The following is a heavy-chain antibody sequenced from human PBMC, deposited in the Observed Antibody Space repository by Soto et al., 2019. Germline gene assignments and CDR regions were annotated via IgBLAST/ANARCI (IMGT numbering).Heavy chain of an antibody. CDR2: IKSKTDGGTT. V-gene: IGHV3-15*01. CDR3: TLIYYDSSGYDDFDY. Sequence: VGSLRLSCAASGFTFSNAWMSWVRQAPGKGLEWVGRIKSKTDGGTTDYAAPVKGRFTISRDDPKNTLYLQMNSLKTEDTAVYYCTLIYYDSSGYDDFDYWGQGTLVTVSS. D-gene: IGHD3-22*01. CDR1: GFTFSNAW. J-gene: IGHJ4*02.